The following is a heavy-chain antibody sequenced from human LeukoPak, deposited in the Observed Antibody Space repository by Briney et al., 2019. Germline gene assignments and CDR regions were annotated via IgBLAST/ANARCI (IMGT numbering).Heavy chain of an antibody. CDR3: ARGSRRRDTAMVNDY. D-gene: IGHD5-18*01. Sequence: PSETLSLTCTVSGGSISSYYWSWIRQPPGKGLEWIGYTYYSGSTNYNPSLKSRVTISVDTSKNQFSLKLSSVTAADTAVYYCARGSRRRDTAMVNDYWGQGTLVTVSS. V-gene: IGHV4-59*01. CDR1: GGSISSYY. J-gene: IGHJ4*02. CDR2: TYYSGST.